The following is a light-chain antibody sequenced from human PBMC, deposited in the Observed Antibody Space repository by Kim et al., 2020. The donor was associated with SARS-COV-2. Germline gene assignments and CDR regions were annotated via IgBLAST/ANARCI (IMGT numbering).Light chain of an antibody. CDR1: QSISSN. CDR2: DAS. Sequence: EIVLTQSPATLSLSPGERATLSCRASQSISSNLAWYQQKPGQAPRLLIYDASNRATGIPARFSGSGSGTDFTLTISSLEPEDFAVYYCQQRNNWPPGTLGQGTKVDIK. CDR3: QQRNNWPPGT. V-gene: IGKV3-11*01. J-gene: IGKJ1*01.